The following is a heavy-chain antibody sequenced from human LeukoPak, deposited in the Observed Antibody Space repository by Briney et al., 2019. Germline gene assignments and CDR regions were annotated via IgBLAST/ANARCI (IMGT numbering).Heavy chain of an antibody. D-gene: IGHD1-26*01. J-gene: IGHJ4*02. V-gene: IGHV3-23*01. Sequence: GGSLRLSCAASGFTFSSYGMSWVRQAPGKGLEWVSAVSGSGDSTYYADSVKGRLTISRDNSKNTLYLQMNSLRAEDTAIYYCAKAQYSGSYGPYYWGQGILVTVSS. CDR2: VSGSGDST. CDR1: GFTFSSYG. CDR3: AKAQYSGSYGPYY.